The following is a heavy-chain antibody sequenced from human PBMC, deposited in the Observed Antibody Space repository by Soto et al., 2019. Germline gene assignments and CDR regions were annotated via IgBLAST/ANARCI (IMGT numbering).Heavy chain of an antibody. CDR2: INPSGGST. CDR3: ARDDYYDSSGYYETTNNWFDP. Sequence: QVQLVQSGAEVKKPGASVKVSCKASGYTFTSYYMHWVRQAPGQGLEWMGIINPSGGSTSYAQKFQGRVTMTRDTSTSTVYMELSSLRSEDTAVYYCARDDYYDSSGYYETTNNWFDPWGQGTLVTVSS. J-gene: IGHJ5*02. D-gene: IGHD3-22*01. CDR1: GYTFTSYY. V-gene: IGHV1-46*01.